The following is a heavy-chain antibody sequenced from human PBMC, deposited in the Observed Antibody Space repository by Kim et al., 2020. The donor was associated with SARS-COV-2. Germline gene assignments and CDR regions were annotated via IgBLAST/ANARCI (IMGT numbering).Heavy chain of an antibody. V-gene: IGHV3-23*01. CDR1: AFTFSNYA. J-gene: IGHJ4*02. D-gene: IGHD2-21*01. Sequence: GGSLRLSCAASAFTFSNYAMSRVRQAPGKGLQWVSIISGGGGSTFYADSVKGRFTISRDNSKNTLYLQMNSLRAEDTAVYYCAKDVACGGDACHSNFDYWGRGTLVIVSS. CDR2: ISGGGGST. CDR3: AKDVACGGDACHSNFDY.